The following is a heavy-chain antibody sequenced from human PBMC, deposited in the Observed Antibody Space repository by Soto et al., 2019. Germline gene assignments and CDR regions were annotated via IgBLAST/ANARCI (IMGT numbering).Heavy chain of an antibody. CDR1: GGSISSYY. D-gene: IGHD6-13*01. V-gene: IGHV4-34*01. J-gene: IGHJ2*01. CDR3: ARARRTRIAAAGTGWYFDL. Sequence: PSETLSLTCTVSGGSISSYYWSWIRQPPGKGLEWIGEINHSGSTNYNPSLKSRVTISVDTSKNQFSLKLSSVTAADTAVYYCARARRTRIAAAGTGWYFDLWGRGTLVTVSS. CDR2: INHSGST.